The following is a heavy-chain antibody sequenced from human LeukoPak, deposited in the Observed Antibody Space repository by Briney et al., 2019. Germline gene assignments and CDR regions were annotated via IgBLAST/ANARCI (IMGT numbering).Heavy chain of an antibody. CDR1: GFTFSTYA. D-gene: IGHD6-19*01. Sequence: ETGGSLRLSCAASGFTFSTYAMSWVRQAPGKGLEWVSAITGSGGNTYYADSVKGRFTTSRDNSKNTAYLQVNSLRAEDTAEYYCAKTSGWPYYFDYWGQGTLVTVSS. CDR3: AKTSGWPYYFDY. CDR2: ITGSGGNT. V-gene: IGHV3-23*01. J-gene: IGHJ4*02.